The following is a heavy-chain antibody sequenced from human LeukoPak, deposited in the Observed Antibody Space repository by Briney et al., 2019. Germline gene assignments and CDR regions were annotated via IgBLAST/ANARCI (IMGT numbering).Heavy chain of an antibody. Sequence: KPSQTLSLTCTASGGSISSGSYYWSWIRQPAGKGLEWIGRIYTSGSTNYNPSLKSRVTISVDTSKNQFSLKLSSVTAADTAVYYCARNFYDFWSGYSYYDAFDIWGQGTMVTVSS. V-gene: IGHV4-61*02. J-gene: IGHJ3*02. CDR2: IYTSGST. CDR1: GGSISSGSYY. CDR3: ARNFYDFWSGYSYYDAFDI. D-gene: IGHD3-3*01.